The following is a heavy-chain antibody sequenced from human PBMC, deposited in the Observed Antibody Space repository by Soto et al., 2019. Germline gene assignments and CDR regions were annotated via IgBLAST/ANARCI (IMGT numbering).Heavy chain of an antibody. V-gene: IGHV1-69*01. CDR3: ATNDKQQLAPAGNYYYYYYGMDV. J-gene: IGHJ6*02. D-gene: IGHD6-13*01. CDR1: GGTFSSYA. Sequence: QVQLVQSGAEVKKPGSSVKVSCKASGGTFSSYAISWVRQAPGQGLEWMGGIIPIFGTANYAQKFQGRVTITADESTSTAYMELSSLRSEDTAVYYCATNDKQQLAPAGNYYYYYYGMDVWGQGTTVTVSS. CDR2: IIPIFGTA.